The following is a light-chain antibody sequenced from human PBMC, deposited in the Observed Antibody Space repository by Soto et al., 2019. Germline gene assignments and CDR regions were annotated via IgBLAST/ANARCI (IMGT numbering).Light chain of an antibody. Sequence: QSALTQPRSVSGSPGQSVTISCTGTSSDVGGYNYVSWYQQHPGKAPKLMIYDVSKRPSGVPDRFSGSKSGNTASLTISGLQAEDEADYYCCSNAVSYPSPYVFGTGTKVTVL. CDR2: DVS. V-gene: IGLV2-11*01. J-gene: IGLJ1*01. CDR1: SSDVGGYNY. CDR3: CSNAVSYPSPYV.